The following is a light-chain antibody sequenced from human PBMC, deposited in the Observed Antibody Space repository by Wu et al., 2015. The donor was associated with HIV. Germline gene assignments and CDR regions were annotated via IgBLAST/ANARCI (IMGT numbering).Light chain of an antibody. Sequence: EIVLTQSPGTLSLSPGERATLSCRASQSVRSNYIAWYQQKPGQAPRLLIWYTSSRATDIPDRFSGSGSGTDFTLTISRLEPEDFAVYYCQQYGSSPAWTFGQGTKVEIK. CDR2: YTS. CDR3: QQYGSSPAWT. CDR1: QSVRSNY. V-gene: IGKV3-20*01. J-gene: IGKJ1*01.